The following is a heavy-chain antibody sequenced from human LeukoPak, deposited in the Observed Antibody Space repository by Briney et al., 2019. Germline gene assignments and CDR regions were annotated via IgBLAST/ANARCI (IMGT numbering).Heavy chain of an antibody. V-gene: IGHV4-34*01. CDR3: ARAPRWVTTIDY. D-gene: IGHD4-17*01. CDR1: GGSFSGYY. J-gene: IGHJ4*02. CDR2: INHSGST. Sequence: SETPSLTCAVYGGSFSGYYWSWIRQPPGKGLEWIGEINHSGSTNYNPSLKSRVTISVDTSKNQFSLKLSSVTAADTAVYYCARAPRWVTTIDYWGQGTLVTVSS.